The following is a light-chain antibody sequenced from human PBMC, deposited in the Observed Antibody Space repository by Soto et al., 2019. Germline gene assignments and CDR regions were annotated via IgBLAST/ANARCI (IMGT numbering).Light chain of an antibody. CDR1: QSISDF. CDR3: HQSYTTPHT. J-gene: IGKJ2*01. Sequence: DIQMTQSPSSLSASVGDRVTITCRASQSISDFVSWYQQKPGKAPNLLIYAASNLQGGVSSRFRGSGSGTDFTLTISSLQPEDSATYYCHQSYTTPHTFGRGTKLEIK. CDR2: AAS. V-gene: IGKV1-39*01.